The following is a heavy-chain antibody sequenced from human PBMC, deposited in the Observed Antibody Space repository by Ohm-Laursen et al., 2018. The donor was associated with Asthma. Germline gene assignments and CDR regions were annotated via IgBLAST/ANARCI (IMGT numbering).Heavy chain of an antibody. CDR3: ARGSLEGLQ. CDR1: GFTFSDYF. V-gene: IGHV3-74*01. Sequence: SLRLSCTVSGFTFSDYFMHWVRQGPGEGLVWISHIFPYGRHTNYADSVKGRFTISRDDAQNTLYLQMNSLRADDTAVYYCARGSLEGLQWGQGTLVTVSS. J-gene: IGHJ4*02. CDR2: IFPYGRHT. D-gene: IGHD5-24*01.